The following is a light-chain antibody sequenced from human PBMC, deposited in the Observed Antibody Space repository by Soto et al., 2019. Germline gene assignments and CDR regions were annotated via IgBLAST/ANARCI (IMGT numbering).Light chain of an antibody. Sequence: EIVMTQSPATLSLSPGERAALSCRASQGISSELAWYQQKPGQPPRLLIYGASTRATGVPARFTGSGSCSDFTLTISGLQSEDFAVYYCKQGHNWPLTFGQGTRLEI. CDR3: KQGHNWPLT. J-gene: IGKJ2*01. V-gene: IGKV3-15*01. CDR1: QGISSE. CDR2: GAS.